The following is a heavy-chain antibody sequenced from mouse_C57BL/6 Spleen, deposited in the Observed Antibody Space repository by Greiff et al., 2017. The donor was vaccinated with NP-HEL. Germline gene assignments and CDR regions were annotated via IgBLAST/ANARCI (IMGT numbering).Heavy chain of an antibody. D-gene: IGHD2-4*01. J-gene: IGHJ3*01. CDR2: FYPGSGSI. Sequence: VKLSCKASGYTFTEYTIHWVKQRSGQGLEWIGWFYPGSGSIKYNEKFKDKATLTADKSSSTVYMELSRLTSEDSAVYFCARHELDDYLFAYWGQGTLVTVSA. CDR3: ARHELDDYLFAY. V-gene: IGHV1-62-2*01. CDR1: GYTFTEYT.